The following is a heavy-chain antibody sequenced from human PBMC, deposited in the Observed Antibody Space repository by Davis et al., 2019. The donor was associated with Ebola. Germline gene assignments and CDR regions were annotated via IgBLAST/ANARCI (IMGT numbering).Heavy chain of an antibody. CDR3: ARGRGDPRIFDY. Sequence: SETLSLTCTVSGGSVSSGSFYWSWIRQSPGKGPEWIGYIYYSGDTHYNPPLKSRVTISVDTSKNEFSLNLRSVTAADTATYYCARGRGDPRIFDYWGQGILVTVSS. V-gene: IGHV4-61*01. D-gene: IGHD2-21*02. CDR1: GGSVSSGSFY. J-gene: IGHJ4*02. CDR2: IYYSGDT.